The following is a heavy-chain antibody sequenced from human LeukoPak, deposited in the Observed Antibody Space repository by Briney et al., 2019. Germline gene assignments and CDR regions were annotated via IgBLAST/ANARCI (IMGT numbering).Heavy chain of an antibody. J-gene: IGHJ4*02. D-gene: IGHD6-19*01. CDR3: AREGIAVAGRKYYFDY. CDR1: GFTFSSYW. V-gene: IGHV3-74*01. Sequence: GGSLRLSCAVSGFTFSSYWMHWVRQAPGKGLVWVSRINTDGSSTSYADSVKGRFTISRDNSKNTLYLQMNSLRAEDTAVYYCAREGIAVAGRKYYFDYWGQGTLVTVSS. CDR2: INTDGSST.